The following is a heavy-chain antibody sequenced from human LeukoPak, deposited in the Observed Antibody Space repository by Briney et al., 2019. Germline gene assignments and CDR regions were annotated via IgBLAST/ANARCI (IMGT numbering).Heavy chain of an antibody. V-gene: IGHV1-69*13. CDR3: ARGSDYDFWSGYLFVRKERPLHYYYYYGMDV. Sequence: SVTVSCKASGYTFTSYAMHWVRQAPGQGLEWMGGIIPIFGTANYAQKFQGRVTITADESTSTAYMELSSLRSEDTAVYYCARGSDYDFWSGYLFVRKERPLHYYYYYGMDVWGQGTTVTVSS. D-gene: IGHD3-3*01. CDR1: GYTFTSYA. J-gene: IGHJ6*02. CDR2: IIPIFGTA.